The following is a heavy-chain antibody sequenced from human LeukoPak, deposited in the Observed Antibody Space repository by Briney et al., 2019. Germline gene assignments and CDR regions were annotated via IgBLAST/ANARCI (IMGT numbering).Heavy chain of an antibody. CDR3: TRLDPSTRYSSSWYSPN. D-gene: IGHD6-13*01. CDR1: GFTFSGSA. V-gene: IGHV3-73*01. Sequence: AGGSLRLSCAASGFTFSGSAMHWVRQASGKGLEWVGRIRSKANSYATAYAASVKGRFAISRDDSKNTAYLQMNSLKTEDTAVYYCTRLDPSTRYSSSWYSPNWGQGTLVTVSS. J-gene: IGHJ4*02. CDR2: IRSKANSYAT.